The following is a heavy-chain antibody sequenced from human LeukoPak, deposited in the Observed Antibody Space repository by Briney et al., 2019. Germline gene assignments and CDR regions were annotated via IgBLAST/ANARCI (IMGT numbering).Heavy chain of an antibody. CDR3: AKGASGSYHTTYDY. D-gene: IGHD1-26*01. V-gene: IGHV3-23*01. J-gene: IGHJ4*02. CDR1: GFTFSSYA. Sequence: GGSLRLSCAASGFTFSSYAMTWVRQAPGKGLEWVSDISVSGGNTYYADSVQGRFIISRDNSKNTLNLQMNSLRVEDTAVYYCAKGASGSYHTTYDYWGQGSLVTVSS. CDR2: ISVSGGNT.